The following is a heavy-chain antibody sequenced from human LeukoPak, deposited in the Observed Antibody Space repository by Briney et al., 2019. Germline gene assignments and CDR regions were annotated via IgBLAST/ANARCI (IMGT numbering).Heavy chain of an antibody. CDR2: ISSKTYGGTT. V-gene: IGHV3-49*03. Sequence: GGSLRLSCTASGFTFGDYGMSWFRRGPRKGLERVGHISSKTYGGTTEYATSIKGRFTISRDDSKSIAYLQMNSLRSEDTAVYYCTTDPLGPNYYYYYMDVWGKGTTVTVSS. CDR1: GFTFGDYG. CDR3: TTDPLGPNYYYYYMDV. J-gene: IGHJ6*03. D-gene: IGHD3-16*01.